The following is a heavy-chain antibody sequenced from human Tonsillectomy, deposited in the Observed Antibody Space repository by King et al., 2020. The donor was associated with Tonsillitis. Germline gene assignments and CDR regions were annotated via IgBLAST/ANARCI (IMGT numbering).Heavy chain of an antibody. Sequence: QLVQSGAEVKKPGSSVKVSCKASGGTFSSYAISWVRQAPGQGLEWRGGLIPIFGTANYAQKFQGRGTITADESTSTAYMELSSLRSEDTAVYYCASLYYDFVGAFDYWGQGTLVTVSS. V-gene: IGHV1-69*01. CDR1: GGTFSSYA. CDR2: LIPIFGTA. CDR3: ASLYYDFVGAFDY. D-gene: IGHD3-3*01. J-gene: IGHJ4*02.